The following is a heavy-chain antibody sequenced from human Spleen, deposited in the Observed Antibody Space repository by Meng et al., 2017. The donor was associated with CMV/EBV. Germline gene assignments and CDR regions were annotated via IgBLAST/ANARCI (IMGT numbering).Heavy chain of an antibody. Sequence: GGSLRLSCVASGVTSSNYAMHWVRQAPGKGLEWVAVVSYDGSNKYYADSVKGRFTISGDNSKNTLYLQMNSLRAEDTAVYYCARGDTYYYDRSGYYSASFGMDVWGQGTTVTVSS. CDR3: ARGDTYYYDRSGYYSASFGMDV. V-gene: IGHV3-30*04. D-gene: IGHD3-22*01. CDR1: GVTSSNYA. J-gene: IGHJ6*02. CDR2: VSYDGSNK.